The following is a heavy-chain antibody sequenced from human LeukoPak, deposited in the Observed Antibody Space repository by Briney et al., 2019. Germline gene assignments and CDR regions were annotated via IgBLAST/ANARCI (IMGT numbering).Heavy chain of an antibody. D-gene: IGHD3-3*01. CDR3: GASVFW. Sequence: GGSLRVSCAVSGFTFRSYWMSWVRQAPGKGLEWVANIKQDGSEKNYVDPVKGRFTISRDNAKNSLYLQMNSLRAEDSAVYYCGASVFWWGQGTLVTVSS. J-gene: IGHJ4*02. CDR2: IKQDGSEK. V-gene: IGHV3-7*03. CDR1: GFTFRSYW.